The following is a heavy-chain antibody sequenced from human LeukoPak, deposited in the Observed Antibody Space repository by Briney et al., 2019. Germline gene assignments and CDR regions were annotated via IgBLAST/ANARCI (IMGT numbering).Heavy chain of an antibody. Sequence: GESLRLSCAVSGFTFSNYAMSWVRQAPGKGLEWVSGIKGAGSVTYYADSVKGRFIISRDNSKNTLYLQMNSLSVEDTAVYYCAKAQDIVVVPAVDYYYGMDVWGQGTTVTVSS. CDR3: AKAQDIVVVPAVDYYYGMDV. D-gene: IGHD2-2*01. CDR1: GFTFSNYA. V-gene: IGHV3-23*01. CDR2: IKGAGSVT. J-gene: IGHJ6*02.